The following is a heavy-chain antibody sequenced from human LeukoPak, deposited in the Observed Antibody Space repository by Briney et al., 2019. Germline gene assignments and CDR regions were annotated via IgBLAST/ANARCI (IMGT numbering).Heavy chain of an antibody. CDR1: GGSISSYY. J-gene: IGHJ4*02. CDR3: ARVSMYGDYAY. D-gene: IGHD4-17*01. V-gene: IGHV4-59*01. Sequence: PSETLSLTCTVSGGSISSYYWSWIRQPPGKGLEWIGYIYYSGSTNYNPSLTSRVTISVDTSKNQFSLKLSSVTAADTAVYYCARVSMYGDYAYWGQGTLVTVSS. CDR2: IYYSGST.